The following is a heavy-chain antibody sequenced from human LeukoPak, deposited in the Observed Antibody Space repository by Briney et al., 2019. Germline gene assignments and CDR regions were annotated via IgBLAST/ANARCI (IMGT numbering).Heavy chain of an antibody. CDR2: IYSGGST. J-gene: IGHJ4*02. CDR1: GFTVSSNY. CDR3: AREAGGDLDY. D-gene: IGHD4-17*01. Sequence: GGSLRLSCAASGFTVSSNYMSWVRQAPGKGLEWVSVIYSGGSTYYADSVKGRLTISRDNSKNTLYLQMNSLKAEDTAVYYCAREAGGDLDYWGQGTLVTVSS. V-gene: IGHV3-66*01.